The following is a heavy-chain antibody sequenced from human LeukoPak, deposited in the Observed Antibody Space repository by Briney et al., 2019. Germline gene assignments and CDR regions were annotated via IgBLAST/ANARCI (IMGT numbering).Heavy chain of an antibody. Sequence: SVKVSCKAPGGTFSSYAISWVRQAPGQGLEWMGGIIPIFGTANYAQKFQGRVTITTDESTSTAYMELSSLRSEDTAVYYCARPFSSGWTTHAFDIWGQGTMVTVSS. D-gene: IGHD6-19*01. V-gene: IGHV1-69*05. J-gene: IGHJ3*02. CDR3: ARPFSSGWTTHAFDI. CDR1: GGTFSSYA. CDR2: IIPIFGTA.